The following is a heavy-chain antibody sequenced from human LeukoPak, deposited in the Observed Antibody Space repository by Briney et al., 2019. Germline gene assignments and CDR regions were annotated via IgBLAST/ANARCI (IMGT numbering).Heavy chain of an antibody. Sequence: KPSETLSLTCTVSGGSISSYYWSWIRQPAGKGLEWIGRIYTSGSTNYNPSLKSRVTMSVDTSKNQFSLKLSSVTAADTAVYYCARDRTYYYGSGKEGDWFDPWGQGTLVTVSS. D-gene: IGHD3-10*01. CDR2: IYTSGST. CDR3: ARDRTYYYGSGKEGDWFDP. J-gene: IGHJ5*02. CDR1: GGSISSYY. V-gene: IGHV4-4*07.